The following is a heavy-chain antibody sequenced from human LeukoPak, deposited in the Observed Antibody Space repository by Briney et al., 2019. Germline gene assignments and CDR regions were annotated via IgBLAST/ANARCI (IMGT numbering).Heavy chain of an antibody. D-gene: IGHD4-17*01. J-gene: IGHJ6*02. CDR1: GGTFSSYA. CDR3: AKMNTVTTYYYYYGMDV. V-gene: IGHV1-69*05. CDR2: IIPIFGTA. Sequence: ASVKVSCKASGGTFSSYAISWVRQAPGQGLEWMGGIIPIFGTANYAQKFQGRVTITTDESTSTAYMELNSLRAEDTAVYYCAKMNTVTTYYYYYGMDVWGQGTTVTVSS.